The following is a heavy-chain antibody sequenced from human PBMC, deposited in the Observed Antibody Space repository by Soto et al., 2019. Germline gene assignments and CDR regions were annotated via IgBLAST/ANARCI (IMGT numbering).Heavy chain of an antibody. CDR1: GFTFSTVW. D-gene: IGHD6-19*01. CDR3: TPIARKYSSGWYECSD. J-gene: IGHJ4*02. Sequence: EVQLVESGGGLVKPGGSLRLSCAASGFTFSTVWMNWVRQAPGKGLEWVGRIKSKTAGGTTDYAAPVKCRITITSDDSKNTLDLQMNSLKTEDTAVYYCTPIARKYSSGWYECSDWGQGTLVTVSS. V-gene: IGHV3-15*07. CDR2: IKSKTAGGTT.